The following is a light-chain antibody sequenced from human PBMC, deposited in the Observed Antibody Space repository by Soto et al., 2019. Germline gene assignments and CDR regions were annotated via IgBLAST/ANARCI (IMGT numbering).Light chain of an antibody. CDR2: GNN. J-gene: IGLJ1*01. CDR3: QSYDSSLSGFYV. CDR1: SSNIGTGYD. Sequence: QSVLTQPPSVSGAPGQRVTISCTGSSSNIGTGYDVHWYQQLPGTAPKLLIYGNNNRPSGVPDRFSGSKSGTSASLAITGLQADDEADYYRQSYDSSLSGFYVFATGTKVTVL. V-gene: IGLV1-40*01.